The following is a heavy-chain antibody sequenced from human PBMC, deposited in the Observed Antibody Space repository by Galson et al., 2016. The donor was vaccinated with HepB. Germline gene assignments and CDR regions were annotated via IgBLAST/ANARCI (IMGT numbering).Heavy chain of an antibody. V-gene: IGHV3-30*03. CDR1: GFTFNNYG. CDR3: AREGGLRYFQY. Sequence: SLRLSCAASGFTFNNYGMHWVRQAPGKGLEWLAIMSYDGSNTHYADSVKGRFTISRDNSKNMLSLQMNSLRPEDTALYYCAREGGLRYFQYWGQGTLVTVYS. CDR2: MSYDGSNT. D-gene: IGHD3-10*01. J-gene: IGHJ1*01.